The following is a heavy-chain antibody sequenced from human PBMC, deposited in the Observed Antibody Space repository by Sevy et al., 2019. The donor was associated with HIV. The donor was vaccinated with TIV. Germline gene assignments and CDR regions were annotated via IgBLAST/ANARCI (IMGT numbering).Heavy chain of an antibody. J-gene: IGHJ4*02. CDR2: IDPSGGNT. Sequence: ASVKVSCKAPGDTLTNNCMHWVRQAPGQGLEWMGIIDPSGGNTSYAQKFQGRVTMTRDTSTSTLYMDLSSLRSEDTAVYYCVRADPAQHFDSWGQGTLVTVSS. CDR1: GDTLTNNC. CDR3: VRADPAQHFDS. V-gene: IGHV1-46*01.